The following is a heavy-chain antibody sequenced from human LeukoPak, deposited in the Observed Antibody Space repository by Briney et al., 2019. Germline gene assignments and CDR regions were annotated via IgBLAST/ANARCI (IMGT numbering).Heavy chain of an antibody. CDR2: IYSSGDT. V-gene: IGHV4-4*07. Sequence: SETLSLTCTVSGASINNYYWSWIRQSAARGLEWIGHIYSSGDTNYNPSLKSRVTMSVDTSKNQFSLKLSSVTAADTAVYYCARGARSWSRWGQGTLVTVSS. CDR3: ARGARSWSR. CDR1: GASINNYY. J-gene: IGHJ4*02. D-gene: IGHD6-13*01.